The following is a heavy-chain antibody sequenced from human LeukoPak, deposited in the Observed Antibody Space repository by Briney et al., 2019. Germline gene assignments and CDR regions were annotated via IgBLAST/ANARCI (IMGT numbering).Heavy chain of an antibody. Sequence: GGSLRLSCAASGFTFSSYWMSWVRQAPGKGLEWVANIKQDGSGKYYVDSVKGRFTISRDNAKNSLYLQMNSLRAEDTAVYYCARDGPYYYGSGIDYWGQGTLVTVSS. CDR1: GFTFSSYW. CDR2: IKQDGSGK. CDR3: ARDGPYYYGSGIDY. J-gene: IGHJ4*02. V-gene: IGHV3-7*03. D-gene: IGHD3-10*01.